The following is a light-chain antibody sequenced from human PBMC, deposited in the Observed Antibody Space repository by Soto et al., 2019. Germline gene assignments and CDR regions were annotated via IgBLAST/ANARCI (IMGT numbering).Light chain of an antibody. CDR1: QSVSSSY. CDR3: QHYGSSPQT. Sequence: EIVLTQSPGTLSLSPGERATLSCRASQSVSSSYLAWYQQKPGQAPRLLIYGASSRATGIPDRFSGSGSGTDFTLTISILEPEDLAVYYCQHYGSSPQTFGQGTKVEIK. V-gene: IGKV3-20*01. J-gene: IGKJ1*01. CDR2: GAS.